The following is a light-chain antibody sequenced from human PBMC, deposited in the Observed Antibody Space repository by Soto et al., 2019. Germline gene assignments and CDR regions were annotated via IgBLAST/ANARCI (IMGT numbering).Light chain of an antibody. V-gene: IGKV3-11*01. CDR2: DAS. CDR3: HQRSTWPPT. CDR1: QSVSSY. Sequence: EIVLTQSPATLSLSAGDRATLSCRASQSVSSYLAWYQQKPGQAPRLLIYDASNRATGIPARFSGSGSGTDFTLTIRSLEPEDSAVYYCHQRSTWPPTFGQGTKVEI. J-gene: IGKJ1*01.